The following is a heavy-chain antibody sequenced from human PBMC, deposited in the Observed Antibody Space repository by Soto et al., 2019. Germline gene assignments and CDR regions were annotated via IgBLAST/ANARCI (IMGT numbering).Heavy chain of an antibody. CDR2: ISDYNVDT. CDR3: ARDRCSMTSGRLDY. J-gene: IGHJ4*02. Sequence: QVQMVQSGAEEKKPGASVRVSCKASGYTFTNYGVSWVRQAPGQGLDWMGWISDYNVDTNYPQNLQDKVTMPTDTSKSTAYLELTCLISDDTAVYYCARDRCSMTSGRLDYWSQGTLVTVSS. V-gene: IGHV1-18*01. CDR1: GYTFTNYG. D-gene: IGHD2-2*01.